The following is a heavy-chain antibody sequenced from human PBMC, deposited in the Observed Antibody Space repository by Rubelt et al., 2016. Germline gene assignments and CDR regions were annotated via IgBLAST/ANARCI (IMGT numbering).Heavy chain of an antibody. D-gene: IGHD1-7*01. CDR3: ARATNWNYAFDI. V-gene: IGHV1-18*01. Sequence: VQLVQSGAEVKKSGASVKVSCKASGYTFSKYGISWVRQAPGQGLEWMGWISVNSGDTKYAQKLQGRVTMTTDTSTSTAYMERTSRRSDDTAVYSCARATNWNYAFDIWGQGTMVTVSS. CDR1: GYTFSKYG. J-gene: IGHJ3*02. CDR2: ISVNSGDT.